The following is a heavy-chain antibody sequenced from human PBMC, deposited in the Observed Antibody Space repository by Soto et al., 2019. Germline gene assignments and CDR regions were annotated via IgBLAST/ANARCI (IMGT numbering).Heavy chain of an antibody. D-gene: IGHD6-19*01. CDR1: GFTFSSYA. CDR2: ISGSGGST. Sequence: LRLSCAASGFTFSSYAMSWVRQAPGKGLEWVSAISGSGGSTYYADSVKGRFTISRDDSKNTLYLQMNSLRAEDTAVYYCAKDIIAVAVYFDYWGQGTLVTVSA. CDR3: AKDIIAVAVYFDY. V-gene: IGHV3-23*01. J-gene: IGHJ4*02.